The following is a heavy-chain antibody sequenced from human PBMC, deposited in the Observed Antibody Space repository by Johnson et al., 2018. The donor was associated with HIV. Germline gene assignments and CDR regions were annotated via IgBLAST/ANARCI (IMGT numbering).Heavy chain of an antibody. J-gene: IGHJ3*02. V-gene: IGHV3-30*03. CDR1: RITLSSYG. CDR3: ARQGGSNDAFDS. Sequence: QEKLVESGGGVVQPGRSLRLSCAASRITLSSYGMHWVRQAPGKGLPAVAVISHDGRTKYYVDSAKGRFTISRDNSKNALYLQMNSLRAGDTAVYYCARQGGSNDAFDSWGQGTMVTVSS. CDR2: ISHDGRTK.